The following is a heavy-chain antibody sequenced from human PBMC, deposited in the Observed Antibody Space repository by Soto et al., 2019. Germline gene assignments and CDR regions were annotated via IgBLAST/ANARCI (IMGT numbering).Heavy chain of an antibody. CDR3: ARDGDGRMTTNPYYYNGMDV. V-gene: IGHV4-59*01. CDR2: VFYTGRA. D-gene: IGHD4-4*01. CDR1: GGSLGSYY. Sequence: QVQLQESGPGLVEASETLSLTCTVSGGSLGSYYWSWIRQPPGKGLEWIGYVFYTGRANYNASLKSRVSISRDTSHHHFSLKLSSVTAADTAVYYCARDGDGRMTTNPYYYNGMDVWGPGTTVTVSS. J-gene: IGHJ6*02.